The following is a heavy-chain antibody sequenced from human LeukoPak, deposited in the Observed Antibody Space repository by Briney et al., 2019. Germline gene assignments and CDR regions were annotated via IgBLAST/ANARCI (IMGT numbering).Heavy chain of an antibody. V-gene: IGHV5-51*01. CDR2: IYPGDSNT. Sequence: GESLKISCKGSGYSFTSYWIGWVRQMPGKGLEWMGIIYPGDSNTRYSPSFQGQVTISADKSISTAYLQWSSLKASDTAMHYCARGDPEQWLVPVAFDIWGQGTMVTVSS. CDR3: ARGDPEQWLVPVAFDI. CDR1: GYSFTSYW. J-gene: IGHJ3*02. D-gene: IGHD6-19*01.